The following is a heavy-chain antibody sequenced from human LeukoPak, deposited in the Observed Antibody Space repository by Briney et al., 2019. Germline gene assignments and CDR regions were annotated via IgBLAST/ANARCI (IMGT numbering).Heavy chain of an antibody. V-gene: IGHV7-4-1*02. D-gene: IGHD3-3*01. CDR3: AREPFGVTPLWYFDL. J-gene: IGHJ2*01. Sequence: ASVKVSCKASGYTFTSYAMNWVRQAPGQGLEWMGWINTNTGNPTYAQGFTGRFVFSLDTSVNTAFLQISSLQAEDTAVYYCAREPFGVTPLWYFDLWGRGTLVTVSS. CDR2: INTNTGNP. CDR1: GYTFTSYA.